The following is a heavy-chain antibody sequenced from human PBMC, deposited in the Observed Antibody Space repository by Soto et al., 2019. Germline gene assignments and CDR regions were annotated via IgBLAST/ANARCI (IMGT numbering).Heavy chain of an antibody. D-gene: IGHD3-3*01. CDR2: ISYDGSNK. Sequence: HPGGSLRLSCAASGFTFSSYAMHWVRQAPGKGLEWVAVISYDGSNKYYADSVKGRFTISRDNSKNTLYLQMNSLRAEDTAVYYCARDLGPGVGRITIFGVPYWVYYGMDVWGQGTTVTVSS. V-gene: IGHV3-30-3*01. J-gene: IGHJ6*02. CDR1: GFTFSSYA. CDR3: ARDLGPGVGRITIFGVPYWVYYGMDV.